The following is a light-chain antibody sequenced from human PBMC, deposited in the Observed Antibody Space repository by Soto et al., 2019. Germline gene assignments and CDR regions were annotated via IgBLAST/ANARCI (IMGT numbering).Light chain of an antibody. CDR3: QQYNSYSPYT. Sequence: DIQMTQSPSTLSASVGDRVTLTCRASQSISSWLAWYQQKPGKAPKLLIYKASSLESGVPSRFSGSGSGTEFTLTISSLQPDDFSPYYCQQYNSYSPYTFGQGTKLEIK. CDR2: KAS. V-gene: IGKV1-5*03. CDR1: QSISSW. J-gene: IGKJ2*01.